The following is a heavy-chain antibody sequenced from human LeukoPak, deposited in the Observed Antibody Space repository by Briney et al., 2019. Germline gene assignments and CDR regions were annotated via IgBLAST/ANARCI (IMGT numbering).Heavy chain of an antibody. J-gene: IGHJ1*01. CDR3: ARDIRTYFQH. V-gene: IGHV4-61*02. Sequence: PSETLSLTCTVSGGSISSGSYYWSWIRQPAGKGLEWIGRIYTSGSTNYNPSLKSRVTISVDTSKNQFSLKLSSVTAADTAVYYCARDIRTYFQHWGQGTLVTVSS. CDR2: IYTSGST. CDR1: GGSISSGSYY. D-gene: IGHD2-2*02.